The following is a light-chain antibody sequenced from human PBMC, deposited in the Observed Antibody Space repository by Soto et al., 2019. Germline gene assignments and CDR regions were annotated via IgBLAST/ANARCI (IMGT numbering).Light chain of an antibody. CDR3: SSFTSAYTFV. V-gene: IGLV1-40*01. Sequence: QLVLTQPPSVSGAPGQRVTISCTGSNSNIGAGYDVHWYQQLPGTAPKLLIYYNNIRPSGVPDRFSGSKSGNTASLTISGLQTQDEADYYCSSFTSAYTFVFGTGTKLTVL. J-gene: IGLJ1*01. CDR1: NSNIGAGYD. CDR2: YNN.